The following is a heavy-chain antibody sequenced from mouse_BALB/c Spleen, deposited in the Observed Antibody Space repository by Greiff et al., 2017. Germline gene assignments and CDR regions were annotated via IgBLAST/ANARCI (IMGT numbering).Heavy chain of an antibody. CDR1: GFTFSSFG. D-gene: IGHD2-4*01. CDR3: ARRLPYYFDY. CDR2: ISSGSSTI. V-gene: IGHV5-17*02. J-gene: IGHJ2*01. Sequence: EVKLVESGGGLVQPGGSRKLSCAASGFTFSSFGMHWVRQAPEKGLEWVAYISSGSSTIYYADTVKGRFTISRDNPKNTLYLQMSSLKSEDTAMYYCARRLPYYFDYWGQGTTLTVSS.